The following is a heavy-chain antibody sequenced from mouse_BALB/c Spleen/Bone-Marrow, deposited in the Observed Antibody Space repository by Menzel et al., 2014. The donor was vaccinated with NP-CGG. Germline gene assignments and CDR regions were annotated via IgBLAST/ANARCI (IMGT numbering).Heavy chain of an antibody. Sequence: EVMLVESGAELVKPGASVKLSCTASGFNIKDTYMHWVKQRPEQGPEWIGRIDPANGNTKYDPKFQGKATITADTSSNTAYLQLSSLTSEDTAVYYCATYYRYDRRFAYWGQGTLVTVSA. D-gene: IGHD2-14*01. CDR2: IDPANGNT. V-gene: IGHV14-3*02. CDR3: ATYYRYDRRFAY. J-gene: IGHJ3*01. CDR1: GFNIKDTY.